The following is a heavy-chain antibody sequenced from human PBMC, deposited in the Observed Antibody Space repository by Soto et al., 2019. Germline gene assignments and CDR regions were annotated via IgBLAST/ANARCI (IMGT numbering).Heavy chain of an antibody. CDR1: GFTFSSYS. CDR3: ARLSTLWNTAMTLPYYFDS. D-gene: IGHD5-18*01. V-gene: IGHV3-48*02. J-gene: IGHJ4*02. Sequence: GGSLRLSCAASGFTFSSYSMNWVRQAPGKGLKRVSYISSSSSTIYYADSVKGRFTISRDNAKNSLYLQMNSLRDEDTAVYYCARLSTLWNTAMTLPYYFDSWGQGTLVTVSS. CDR2: ISSSSSTI.